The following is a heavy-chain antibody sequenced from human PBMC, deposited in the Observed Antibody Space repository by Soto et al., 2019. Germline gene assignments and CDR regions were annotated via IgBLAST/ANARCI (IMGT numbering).Heavy chain of an antibody. J-gene: IGHJ3*02. V-gene: IGHV3-64*01. CDR2: ISSNGGST. D-gene: IGHD6-19*01. Sequence: EVQLVESGGGLVQPGGSLRLSCAASGFTFSSYAMHWVLQAPGKGLEYVSAISSNGGSTYYANSVKGRFTISRDNSKNTLYLQMGSLRAEDMAVYYCARRGSGWYLWVLDIWGQGTMVTVSS. CDR1: GFTFSSYA. CDR3: ARRGSGWYLWVLDI.